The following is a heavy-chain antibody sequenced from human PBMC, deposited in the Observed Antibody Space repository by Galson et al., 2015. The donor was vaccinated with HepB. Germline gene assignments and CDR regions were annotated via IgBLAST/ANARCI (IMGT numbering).Heavy chain of an antibody. J-gene: IGHJ5*02. V-gene: IGHV3-33*01. CDR1: GFTFSSYG. Sequence: SLRLSCAASGFTFSSYGMHWVRQAPGKGLEWVAVIWYDGSNKYYADSVKGRFTISRDNSKNTLYLQMNSLRAEDTAVYYCARGGQEVVPAAIWWFDPWGQGTLVTVSS. CDR3: ARGGQEVVPAAIWWFDP. D-gene: IGHD2-2*01. CDR2: IWYDGSNK.